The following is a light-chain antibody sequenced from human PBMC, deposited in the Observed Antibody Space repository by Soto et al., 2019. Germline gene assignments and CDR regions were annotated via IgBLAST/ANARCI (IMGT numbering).Light chain of an antibody. Sequence: QLVLTQSPSASASLGASVKLTCTLSSGHSSYAIAWHQQQPEKGPRYLMRLNSDGSHRKGDGIPDRFSGSSSGAERYLIISSLQSEDEADYYCQTWGTGIGVFGGGTKLTVL. V-gene: IGLV4-69*01. CDR3: QTWGTGIGV. CDR1: SGHSSYA. CDR2: LNSDGSH. J-gene: IGLJ3*02.